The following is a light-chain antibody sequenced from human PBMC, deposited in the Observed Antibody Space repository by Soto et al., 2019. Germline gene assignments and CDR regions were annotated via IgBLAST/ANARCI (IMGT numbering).Light chain of an antibody. J-gene: IGKJ1*01. CDR2: GAS. CDR1: QSVSSSY. CDR3: QQYGSSPWT. Sequence: EIVITQSPRTQYLSPGERANISCRASQSVSSSYLAWYQQKPGQTPRPLIYGASSRAIGIPDRFSGSGSGTDFTLTISILEPEDFAVYYCQQYGSSPWTFGQVTKVDIK. V-gene: IGKV3-20*01.